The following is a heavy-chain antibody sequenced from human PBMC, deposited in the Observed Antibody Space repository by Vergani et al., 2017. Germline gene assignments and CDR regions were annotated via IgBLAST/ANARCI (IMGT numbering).Heavy chain of an antibody. CDR3: AKVGRSEVAGTFGAFDI. D-gene: IGHD6-19*01. V-gene: IGHV3-23*01. Sequence: EVQLLESGGDLVQPGGSLRLSCAASGFTFIMHAMSWFRQAPGKGLEWFSTLRASDRRTHYADSVKGRFTISRDISKNTLFLHMNSLRPEDTAVYYCAKVGRSEVAGTFGAFDIWGQGTMVTVSS. CDR2: LRASDRRT. CDR1: GFTFIMHA. J-gene: IGHJ3*02.